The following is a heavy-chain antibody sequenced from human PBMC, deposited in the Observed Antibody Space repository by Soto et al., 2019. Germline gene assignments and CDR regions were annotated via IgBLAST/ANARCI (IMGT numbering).Heavy chain of an antibody. CDR3: AHSLGDLYCSSTSCLYYFDY. D-gene: IGHD2-2*01. CDR1: GFSLSTSGVG. Sequence: SGPTLVNPTQTLTLTCTFSGFSLSTSGVGVGWIRQPPGKALEWLALIYWNDDKRYSPSLKSRLTITKDTSKNQVVLTMTNMDPVDTATYYCAHSLGDLYCSSTSCLYYFDYWGQGTLVTVSS. CDR2: IYWNDDK. V-gene: IGHV2-5*01. J-gene: IGHJ4*02.